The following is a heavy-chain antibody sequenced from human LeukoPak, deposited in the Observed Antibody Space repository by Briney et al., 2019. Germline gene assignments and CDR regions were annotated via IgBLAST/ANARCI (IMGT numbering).Heavy chain of an antibody. V-gene: IGHV3-30*02. CDR1: GFTFNNYW. Sequence: GGSLRLSCEASGFTFNNYWMSWFRQAPGKGLEWVAFIRYDGSNKYYADSVKGRFTISRDNSKNTLYLQMNSLRAEDTAVYYCAKDRAMVRGVIIWGQGTLVTVSS. CDR3: AKDRAMVRGVII. D-gene: IGHD3-10*01. J-gene: IGHJ4*02. CDR2: IRYDGSNK.